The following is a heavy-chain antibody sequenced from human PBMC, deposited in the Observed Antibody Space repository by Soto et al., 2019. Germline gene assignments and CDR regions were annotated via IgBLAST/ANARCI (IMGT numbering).Heavy chain of an antibody. J-gene: IGHJ6*03. D-gene: IGHD1-1*01. CDR3: ARLVLERRSYYMDV. V-gene: IGHV4-39*01. Sequence: LSLTCTVSGGSISSSSYYWGWIRQPPGKGLEWIGSIYYSGSTYYNPSLKSRVTISVDTSKNQFSLKLSSVTAADTAVYYCARLVLERRSYYMDVWGKGTTVTVSS. CDR2: IYYSGST. CDR1: GGSISSSSYY.